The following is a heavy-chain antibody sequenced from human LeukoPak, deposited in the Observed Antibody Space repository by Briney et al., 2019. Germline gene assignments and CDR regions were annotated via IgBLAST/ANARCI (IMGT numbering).Heavy chain of an antibody. CDR2: VDPEDGEA. J-gene: IGHJ4*02. CDR3: ATYPEISMVLQY. CDR1: GYTFTDFY. Sequence: ASVTISCKASGYTFTDFYIQWVHQAPGKGLEWMGRVDPEDGEAIYAEKFRGRVTMTADTSTDTAYLELRSLKSDDTALYYCATYPEISMVLQYWGQGSLVTVSS. D-gene: IGHD3-10*01. V-gene: IGHV1-69-2*01.